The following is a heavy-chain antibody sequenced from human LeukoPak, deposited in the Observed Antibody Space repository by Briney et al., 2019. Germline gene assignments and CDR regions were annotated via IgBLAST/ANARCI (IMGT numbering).Heavy chain of an antibody. J-gene: IGHJ4*02. V-gene: IGHV1-18*01. CDR1: GYTFSSYG. D-gene: IGHD3-22*01. Sequence: ASVKVSCKASGYTFSSYGISWVRQAPGQGLEWMGWISAYNGNTNYAQKLQGRVTMTTDTSTSTAYMELRSLRSDDTAAYYCARDTYYYDSSGHWGQGTLVTVSS. CDR2: ISAYNGNT. CDR3: ARDTYYYDSSGH.